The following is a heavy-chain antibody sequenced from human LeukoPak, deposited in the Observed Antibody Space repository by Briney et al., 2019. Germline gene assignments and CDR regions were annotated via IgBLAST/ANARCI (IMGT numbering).Heavy chain of an antibody. J-gene: IGHJ5*02. CDR2: IIPIFGTA. V-gene: IGHV1-69*06. CDR3: ARVGSGIFGVVFNWFDP. D-gene: IGHD3-3*01. Sequence: GASVKVSCKASGYTFTSYGISWVRQAPGQGLEWMGGIIPIFGTANYAQKFQGRVTITADKSTSTAYMELSSLRSEDTAVYYCARVGSGIFGVVFNWFDPWGQGTLVIVSS. CDR1: GYTFTSYG.